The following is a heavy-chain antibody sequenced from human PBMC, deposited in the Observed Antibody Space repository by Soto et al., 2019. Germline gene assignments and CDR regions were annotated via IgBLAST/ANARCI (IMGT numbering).Heavy chain of an antibody. J-gene: IGHJ4*02. Sequence: QVQLVESGGGVVQPGRSLRLSCAASGFTFSSFGMHWVRQAPGKGLEWVADISYDGSNRNHADSVKGRFTISRDNSKNTLYTQMNSLRAEDTAVYYCAKGGDDEHYYDSSGYYFDYWGQGTLVTVSS. V-gene: IGHV3-30*18. CDR1: GFTFSSFG. CDR2: ISYDGSNR. D-gene: IGHD3-22*01. CDR3: AKGGDDEHYYDSSGYYFDY.